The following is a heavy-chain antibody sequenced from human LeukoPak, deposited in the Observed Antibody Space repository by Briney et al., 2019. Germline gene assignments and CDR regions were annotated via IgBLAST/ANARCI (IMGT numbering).Heavy chain of an antibody. CDR2: ISSSSSTI. V-gene: IGHV3-48*01. Sequence: GGSLRLSCAASGFTFSSYSMNWVRQAPGKGLEWVSYISSSSSTIYYADSVKGRFTISRDNAKNSLYLQMNSLRAEDTAVYYCAREPWFGDSAFDIWGQGTMVTVSS. D-gene: IGHD3-10*01. CDR3: AREPWFGDSAFDI. J-gene: IGHJ3*02. CDR1: GFTFSSYS.